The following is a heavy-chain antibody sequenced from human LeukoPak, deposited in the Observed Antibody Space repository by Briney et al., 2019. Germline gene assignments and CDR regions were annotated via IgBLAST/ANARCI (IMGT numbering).Heavy chain of an antibody. CDR3: ASGGDVTSYFDL. CDR2: IIPIFGTA. CDR1: GGTFSSYA. D-gene: IGHD2-21*02. J-gene: IGHJ2*01. Sequence: SVKVSCKASGGTFSSYAITWVRQAPGQGLEWMGGIIPIFGTANYAQKFQGRVTITADESTSTAYMELSSLRSEDTAVYYCASGGDVTSYFDLWGRGTLVTVSS. V-gene: IGHV1-69*13.